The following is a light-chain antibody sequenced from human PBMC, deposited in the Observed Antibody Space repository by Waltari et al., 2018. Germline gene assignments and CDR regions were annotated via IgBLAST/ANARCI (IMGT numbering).Light chain of an antibody. CDR2: EVT. Sequence: QSALTQPASVSGSPGQSITISCTGTSSDIGNYNLVSWYQRQLGKAPKLLIYEVTKRPSGVSNRFSGSKSGNTASLTISGLQAEDEADYYCCSYAGTTIYVLFGGGTKLTVL. CDR3: CSYAGTTIYVL. J-gene: IGLJ2*01. V-gene: IGLV2-23*02. CDR1: SSDIGNYNL.